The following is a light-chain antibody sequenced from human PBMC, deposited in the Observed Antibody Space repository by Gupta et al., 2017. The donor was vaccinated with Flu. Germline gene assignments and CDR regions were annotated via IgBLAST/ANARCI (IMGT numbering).Light chain of an antibody. V-gene: IGKV3-20*01. CDR2: GAS. J-gene: IGKJ3*01. CDR3: QQYGSSPT. CDR1: QSVSSSY. Sequence: EIVWTQSPGTLSLSPGERATLSFRASQSVSSSYLAWYQQKPGQAPRLLIYGASSRATGIPDSFSGSGSGTDFTLTISRLEPEDFAVYYCQQYGSSPTFGPGTKVDIK.